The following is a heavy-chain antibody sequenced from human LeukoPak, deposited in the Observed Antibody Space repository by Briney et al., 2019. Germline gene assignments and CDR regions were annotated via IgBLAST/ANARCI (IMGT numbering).Heavy chain of an antibody. CDR2: IYYSGSI. V-gene: IGHV4-59*01. CDR1: GGSISSYY. Sequence: SGTLSLTCTVSGGSISSYYWSWIRQPPGKGLEWIGYIYYSGSINYNPSLKSRVTISVDTSKNQFSLKLSSVTAADTAVYYCAGGGWLRYAYWGQGTLVTVSS. J-gene: IGHJ4*02. CDR3: AGGGWLRYAY. D-gene: IGHD5-24*01.